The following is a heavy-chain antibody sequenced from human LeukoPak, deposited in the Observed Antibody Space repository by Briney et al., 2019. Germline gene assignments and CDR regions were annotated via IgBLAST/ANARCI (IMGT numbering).Heavy chain of an antibody. J-gene: IGHJ5*01. CDR1: GYSFTSYW. Sequence: GEALKISCKGFGYSFTSYWIGWVRQMPGKGLEWMGTIYPGDSYNRYSPSFQGQVTTSADKSINTAYLQWSSLKASDSAMYYCARRHDNSEWFESWGQGALVTVSS. V-gene: IGHV5-51*01. CDR3: ARRHDNSEWFES. D-gene: IGHD5-24*01. CDR2: IYPGDSYN.